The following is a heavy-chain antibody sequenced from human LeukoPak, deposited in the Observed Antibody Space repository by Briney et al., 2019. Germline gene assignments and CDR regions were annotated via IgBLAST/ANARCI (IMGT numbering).Heavy chain of an antibody. Sequence: RGSLRLSCAASGFTVSSNYMSWVRQAPGKGLEWVSVIYSGGSTYYADSVKGRFTISRDNSKNTLYLQMNSLRAEDTAVYYCARGAVAGHDAFDIWGQGTMVTVSS. CDR3: ARGAVAGHDAFDI. V-gene: IGHV3-53*01. CDR2: IYSGGST. CDR1: GFTVSSNY. D-gene: IGHD6-19*01. J-gene: IGHJ3*02.